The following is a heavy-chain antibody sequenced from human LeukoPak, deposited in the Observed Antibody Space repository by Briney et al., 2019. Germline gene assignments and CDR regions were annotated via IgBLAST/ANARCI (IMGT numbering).Heavy chain of an antibody. Sequence: PGGSLRLSCAASGLTFTSYGMHWVRQAPGKGLEWLALISYDGSNKYSADSVKGRFTISRGNSKNTLYLQMDSLRADDTAVYYCAKDTAAGECTGGNCYSYFDYWGQGTLVTVSS. D-gene: IGHD2-15*01. J-gene: IGHJ4*02. CDR1: GLTFTSYG. V-gene: IGHV3-30*18. CDR2: ISYDGSNK. CDR3: AKDTAAGECTGGNCYSYFDY.